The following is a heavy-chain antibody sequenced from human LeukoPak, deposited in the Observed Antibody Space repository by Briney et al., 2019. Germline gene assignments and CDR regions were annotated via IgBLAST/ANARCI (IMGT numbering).Heavy chain of an antibody. V-gene: IGHV3-23*01. D-gene: IGHD2-15*01. CDR2: ISGSGGST. Sequence: GGSLRLSCAASGFTFSSYAMSWVRQAPGKGLEWVSAISGSGGSTYYADSVKGRFTISRDNSKNTLYLQMNGLRAEDTAVYYCAKVECSGGSCYIDYWGQGTLVTVSS. CDR1: GFTFSSYA. J-gene: IGHJ4*02. CDR3: AKVECSGGSCYIDY.